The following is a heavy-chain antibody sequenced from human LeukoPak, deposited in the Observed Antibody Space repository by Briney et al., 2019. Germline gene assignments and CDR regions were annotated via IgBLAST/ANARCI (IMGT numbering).Heavy chain of an antibody. CDR2: INHSGST. D-gene: IGHD3-9*01. Sequence: SETLSLTCAVYGGSFSGYYWSWIRQPPGKGLEWIGEINHSGSTNYNPSLKSRVTISVDTSKNQFSLKLSSVTAADTAVYYCARLGSYYDILTGVLDYWGQGTLVTVSS. CDR1: GGSFSGYY. J-gene: IGHJ4*02. CDR3: ARLGSYYDILTGVLDY. V-gene: IGHV4-34*01.